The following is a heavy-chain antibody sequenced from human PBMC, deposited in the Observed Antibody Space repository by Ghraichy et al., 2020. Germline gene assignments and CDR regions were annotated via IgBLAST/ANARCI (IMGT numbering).Heavy chain of an antibody. CDR1: GGSISSYY. Sequence: SETLSLTCTVSGGSISSYYWSWIRQPPGKGLEWIGYIYYSGSTNYNPSLKSRVTISVDTSKNQFSLKLSSVTAADTAVYYCARSEREFYEYYFDYWGQGTLVTVSS. J-gene: IGHJ4*02. CDR3: ARSEREFYEYYFDY. CDR2: IYYSGST. D-gene: IGHD3-10*01. V-gene: IGHV4-59*08.